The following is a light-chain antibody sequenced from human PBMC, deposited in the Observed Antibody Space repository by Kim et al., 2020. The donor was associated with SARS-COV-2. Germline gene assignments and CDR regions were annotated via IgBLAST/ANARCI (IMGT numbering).Light chain of an antibody. J-gene: IGLJ3*02. Sequence: PGKTARITCGGNNIGSKRVHWYQPKPGQAPVLVIYYDSDRPSGIPERFSGSNSGNTATLTISRVEAGDEADYYCQVWDSSSDHPWVFGGGTQLTVL. CDR3: QVWDSSSDHPWV. CDR1: NIGSKR. V-gene: IGLV3-21*04. CDR2: YDS.